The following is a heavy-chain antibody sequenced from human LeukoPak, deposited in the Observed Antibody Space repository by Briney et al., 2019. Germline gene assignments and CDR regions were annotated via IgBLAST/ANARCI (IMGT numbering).Heavy chain of an antibody. V-gene: IGHV4-31*03. J-gene: IGHJ3*02. CDR3: ARVTGLLLDAFDI. CDR1: GGSISSGGYY. D-gene: IGHD2-15*01. CDR2: IYYSGST. Sequence: PSQTLSLTCTVSGGSISSGGYYWSWIRQHPGKGLEWIGYIYYSGSTYYNPSLKSRVTISVDTSKNQFSLKLSSVTAADTAVYYCARVTGLLLDAFDIWGQGTMVTVSS.